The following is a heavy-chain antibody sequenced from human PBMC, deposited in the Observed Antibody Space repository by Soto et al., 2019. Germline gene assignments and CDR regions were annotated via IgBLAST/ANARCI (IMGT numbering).Heavy chain of an antibody. J-gene: IGHJ4*02. D-gene: IGHD6-13*01. CDR3: ARDGQLVINYFDY. Sequence: GGSLSLSCAAYGFTFSSYWMSWVRQAPGKGLEWVANIKQDGSEKYYVDSVKGRFTISRDNAKNSLYLQMNSLRAEDTAVYYCARDGQLVINYFDYWGQGTLVTVSS. CDR1: GFTFSSYW. V-gene: IGHV3-7*01. CDR2: IKQDGSEK.